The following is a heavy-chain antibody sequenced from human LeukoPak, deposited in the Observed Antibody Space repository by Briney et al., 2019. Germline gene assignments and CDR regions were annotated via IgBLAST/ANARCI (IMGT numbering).Heavy chain of an antibody. J-gene: IGHJ4*02. V-gene: IGHV5-51*01. CDR1: GYSFTSYW. D-gene: IGHD3-10*01. Sequence: GESLKISCKGSGYSFTSYWIGWMRQMPGKGLEWMGIIYPGDSDTRYSPSFQGQVTISADKSISTAYLQWSSLKASDTAMYYCARDYYGSGSYPPKYYFDYWGQGTLVTVSS. CDR3: ARDYYGSGSYPPKYYFDY. CDR2: IYPGDSDT.